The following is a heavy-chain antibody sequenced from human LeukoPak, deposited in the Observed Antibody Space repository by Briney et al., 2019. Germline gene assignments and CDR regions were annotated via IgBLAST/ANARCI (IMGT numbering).Heavy chain of an antibody. CDR3: ARGLGELTDY. V-gene: IGHV4-30-2*01. J-gene: IGHJ4*02. D-gene: IGHD1-26*01. CDR1: GGSISSGGYS. CDR2: IYHSGST. Sequence: KSSETLSLTCAVSGGSISSGGYSWSWIRQPPGKGLEWIGYIYHSGSTYYNPSLKSRVTISVDRSKNQFSLKLSSVTAADTAVYYCARGLGELTDYWGQGTLVTVSP.